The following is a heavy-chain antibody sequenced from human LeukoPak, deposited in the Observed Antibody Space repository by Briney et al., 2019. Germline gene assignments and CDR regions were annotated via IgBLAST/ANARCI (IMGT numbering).Heavy chain of an antibody. D-gene: IGHD1-14*01. CDR1: GASVTNYH. CDR2: LMTSGYT. CDR3: ASVKIPATGAFDY. V-gene: IGHV4-4*07. Sequence: PSETLSLTCTVSGASVTNYHWSWVRQPAGKGLEWIGRLMTSGYTDYNPSLKSRVTISVDKSMNQFSLRLTSVAPADTAVYYCASVKIPATGAFDYWGQGTLVTVS. J-gene: IGHJ4*02.